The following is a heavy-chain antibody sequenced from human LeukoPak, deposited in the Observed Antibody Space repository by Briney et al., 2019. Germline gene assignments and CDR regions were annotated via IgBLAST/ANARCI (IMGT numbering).Heavy chain of an antibody. V-gene: IGHV4-59*01. Sequence: SETLSLTCTVSGGSISSYYWSWIRQPPGKGLEWIGYIYYSGSTNYNPSLKSRVTISVDTSKNQFSLKLSSVTAADTAVYYCARGPMYYYGSGSYPFDYWGQGTLVTVPS. D-gene: IGHD3-10*01. CDR2: IYYSGST. CDR3: ARGPMYYYGSGSYPFDY. J-gene: IGHJ4*02. CDR1: GGSISSYY.